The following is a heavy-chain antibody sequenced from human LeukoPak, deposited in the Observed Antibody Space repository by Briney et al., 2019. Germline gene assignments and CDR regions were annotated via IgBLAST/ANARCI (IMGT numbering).Heavy chain of an antibody. CDR2: DYFSANI. D-gene: IGHD4-17*01. J-gene: IGHJ3*02. V-gene: IGHV4-59*08. CDR1: SGTINSYN. CDR3: AKLSPPPLVTTSPFDT. Sequence: SETQTLSYTVSSGTINSYNSSLIQQPPRKGLEWIGYDYFSANIKYNTSLKSRATISVDTSRNQFSLKLASVTAADTAVYYCAKLSPPPLVTTSPFDTWGQGSMVIVSS.